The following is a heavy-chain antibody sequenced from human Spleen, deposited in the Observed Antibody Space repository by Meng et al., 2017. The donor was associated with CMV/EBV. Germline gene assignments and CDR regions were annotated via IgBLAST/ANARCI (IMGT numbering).Heavy chain of an antibody. CDR2: VSPTGSTT. CDR3: VRDKRARVFDH. V-gene: IGHV3-48*03. Sequence: GGSLRLSCAASGFTFSSYEMNWVRQAPGKGLEWVSYVSPTGSTTYYADSVKGRFTISRDNTQNSLYLQMNSLRAEGTAVYYCVRDKRARVFDHWGQGTLVTVSS. D-gene: IGHD6-6*01. J-gene: IGHJ4*02. CDR1: GFTFSSYE.